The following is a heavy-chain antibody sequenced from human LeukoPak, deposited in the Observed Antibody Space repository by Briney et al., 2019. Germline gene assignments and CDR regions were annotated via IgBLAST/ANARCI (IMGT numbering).Heavy chain of an antibody. J-gene: IGHJ6*03. CDR2: IKQDGSEK. V-gene: IGHV3-7*01. CDR3: ARDRARYCSGGSCYQDYYYYYMDV. Sequence: GGSLRLSCAASGFTFSSYWMSWVRQAPGKGLEWVANIKQDGSEKYYVDSVKGRFTISRDNAKNSLYLQMNSLRAEDTAVYYCARDRARYCSGGSCYQDYYYYYMDVWGKGTTVTVSS. D-gene: IGHD2-15*01. CDR1: GFTFSSYW.